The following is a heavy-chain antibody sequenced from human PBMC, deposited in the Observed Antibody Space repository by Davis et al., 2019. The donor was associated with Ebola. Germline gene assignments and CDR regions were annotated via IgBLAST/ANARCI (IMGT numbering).Heavy chain of an antibody. J-gene: IGHJ5*02. CDR1: GFNFSPYA. CDR3: AKDKGFWVPPDWFGP. CDR2: ISGSGKTT. D-gene: IGHD3-16*01. V-gene: IGHV3-23*01. Sequence: GESLKISCAVSGFNFSPYAMSWVRLAPGKGLEWVACISGSGKTTYYADSVEGRFNISRDNSKNTLSLQMNSVRGEDTAVYYCAKDKGFWVPPDWFGPWGQGVQVTVSS.